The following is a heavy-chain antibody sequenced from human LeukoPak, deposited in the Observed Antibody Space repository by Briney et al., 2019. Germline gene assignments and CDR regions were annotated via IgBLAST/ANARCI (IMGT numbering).Heavy chain of an antibody. CDR1: GYTFTGYY. D-gene: IGHD6-13*01. V-gene: IGHV1-24*01. CDR2: FDPEDGET. CDR3: AFHTIAAAAGDP. Sequence: ASVKVSCKASGYTFTGYYMHWVRQAPGQGLEWMGGFDPEDGETIYAQKLQGRVTMTTDTSTSTAYMELRSLRSDDTAVYYCAFHTIAAAAGDPWGQGTMVTVSS. J-gene: IGHJ3*01.